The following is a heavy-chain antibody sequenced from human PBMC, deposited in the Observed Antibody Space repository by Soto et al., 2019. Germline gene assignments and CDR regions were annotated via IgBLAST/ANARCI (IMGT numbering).Heavy chain of an antibody. CDR2: ISSSSSTI. V-gene: IGHV3-48*01. CDR3: ARIGRLRWGDY. J-gene: IGHJ4*02. CDR1: GFTFRNYS. Sequence: PVGSLRLSCAASGFTFRNYSINCVRQAPGKGLEWVSYISSSSSTIYYADSVKGRFTISRDNAKNSLYLQMNSLRAEDTAVYYCARIGRLRWGDYWGQGTLVTGS. D-gene: IGHD4-17*01.